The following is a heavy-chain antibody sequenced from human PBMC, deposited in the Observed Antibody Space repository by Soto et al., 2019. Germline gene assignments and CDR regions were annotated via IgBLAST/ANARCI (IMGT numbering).Heavy chain of an antibody. V-gene: IGHV4-31*03. CDR3: VRVPTYYKDSIGYQPFHP. D-gene: IGHD3-22*01. J-gene: IGHJ5*02. CDR2: IHYSGGATYSP. CDR1: GASIISDGYY. Sequence: SETLSLTCTVSGASIISDGYYWTWIRQHPGKGLEWLGYIHYSGGATYSPSYNPSLKSRIAISVDTSKRLFPLKLTSVSAADTAVYYCVRVPTYYKDSIGYQPFHPWGKGTLVT.